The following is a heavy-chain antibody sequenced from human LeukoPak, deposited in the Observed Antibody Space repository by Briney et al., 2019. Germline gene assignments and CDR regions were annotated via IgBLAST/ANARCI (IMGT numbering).Heavy chain of an antibody. D-gene: IGHD6-13*01. CDR2: IIPIFGTA. CDR3: AREADDGSSPLDY. Sequence: SVKVSCKASGGTFSSYAISWVRQAPGQGLEWMGGIIPIFGTANYAQKFQGRVTITADESTSTAYMELSSLRSEDTAVYYCAREADDGSSPLDYWGQGTLVTVSS. J-gene: IGHJ4*02. CDR1: GGTFSSYA. V-gene: IGHV1-69*01.